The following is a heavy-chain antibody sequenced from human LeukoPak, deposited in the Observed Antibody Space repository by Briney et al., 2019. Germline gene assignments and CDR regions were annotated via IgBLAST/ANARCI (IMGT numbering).Heavy chain of an antibody. V-gene: IGHV1-69*02. CDR2: IIPILGIA. CDR3: ARGFERGKYGSGSYAFDY. CDR1: GGTFSSYT. Sequence: ASAKVSCKASGGTFSSYTISWVRQAPGQGLEWMGRIIPILGIANYAKKFQGRVTITADKSTSTAYMELSSLRSEDTGVYYCARGFERGKYGSGSYAFDYWGQGTLVTVSS. D-gene: IGHD3-10*01. J-gene: IGHJ4*02.